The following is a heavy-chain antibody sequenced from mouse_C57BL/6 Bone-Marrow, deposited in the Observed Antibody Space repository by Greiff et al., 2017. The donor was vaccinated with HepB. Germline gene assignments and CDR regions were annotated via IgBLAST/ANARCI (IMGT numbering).Heavy chain of an antibody. D-gene: IGHD2-1*01. CDR1: GFNIKDDY. J-gene: IGHJ1*03. CDR3: TTLRRYGNSYWYFDV. Sequence: VQLQQSGAELVRPGASVKLSCTASGFNIKDDYMHWVKQRPEQGLEWIGWIDPENGDTEYASKFQGKATITADTSSNTAYLQLSSLTSEDTAVYYCTTLRRYGNSYWYFDVWGTGTTVTVSS. V-gene: IGHV14-4*01. CDR2: IDPENGDT.